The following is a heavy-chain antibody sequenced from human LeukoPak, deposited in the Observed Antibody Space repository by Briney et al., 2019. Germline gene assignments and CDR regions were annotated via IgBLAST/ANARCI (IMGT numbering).Heavy chain of an antibody. V-gene: IGHV3-20*04. Sequence: GRSLRLSCAASGFTFSSYGMHWVRQAPGKGLEWVSGINWNGGSTGYADSVKGRFTISRDNAKNSLYLQMNSLRAEDTALYYCARDVRGYYYYYMDVWGKGTTVTVSS. CDR2: INWNGGST. CDR1: GFTFSSYG. J-gene: IGHJ6*03. D-gene: IGHD3-10*02. CDR3: ARDVRGYYYYYMDV.